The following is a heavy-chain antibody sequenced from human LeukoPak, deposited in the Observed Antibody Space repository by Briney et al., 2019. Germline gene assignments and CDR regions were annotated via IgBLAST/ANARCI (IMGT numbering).Heavy chain of an antibody. CDR3: ARGPLTDLFGVVIIPSDL. Sequence: PSETLSLTCAVYGGSFSDYYWSWIRQPPGKGLEWIGEINHSGSTNYNPSLKSRVTISVDTSKNQFSLKLSSVTAADTAVYYCARGPLTDLFGVVIIPSDLWAQGTFVTVSS. CDR2: INHSGST. CDR1: GGSFSDYY. D-gene: IGHD3-3*01. V-gene: IGHV4-34*01. J-gene: IGHJ5*02.